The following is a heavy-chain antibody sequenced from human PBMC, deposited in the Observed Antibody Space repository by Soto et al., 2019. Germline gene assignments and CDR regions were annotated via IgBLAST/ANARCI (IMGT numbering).Heavy chain of an antibody. D-gene: IGHD6-13*01. J-gene: IGHJ4*02. CDR3: ARDPDGAAAGSLDY. CDR1: GGSISSSNW. CDR2: IYHSGST. V-gene: IGHV4-4*02. Sequence: QVQLQESGPGLVKPSGTLSLTCAVSGGSISSSNWWSWVRQPPGKGLEWIGEIYHSGSTNYNPSLRSRVTISVDKSENQFSLKLSSVTAADTAAYYCARDPDGAAAGSLDYWGQGTLVTVSS.